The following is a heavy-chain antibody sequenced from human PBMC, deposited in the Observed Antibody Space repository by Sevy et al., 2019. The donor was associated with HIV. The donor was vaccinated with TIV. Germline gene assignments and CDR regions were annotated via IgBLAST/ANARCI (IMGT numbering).Heavy chain of an antibody. CDR3: ARRVTYDYVWGSYHHNWLDP. CDR1: GGSISSYY. D-gene: IGHD3-16*02. J-gene: IGHJ5*02. Sequence: SDTLSLTCTVSGGSISSYYWSWIRQPPGKGLEWIGYIYYSGSTNYNPSLKSRVTISVDTSKNQFSLKLSSVTAADTAVYYCARRVTYDYVWGSYHHNWLDPWGQGTLVTVSS. V-gene: IGHV4-59*07. CDR2: IYYSGST.